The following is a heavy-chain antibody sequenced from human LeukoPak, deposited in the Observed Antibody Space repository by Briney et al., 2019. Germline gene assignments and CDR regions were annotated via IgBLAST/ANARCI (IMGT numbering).Heavy chain of an antibody. CDR1: GFTFDDYG. J-gene: IGHJ4*02. Sequence: GGSLRLSCGASGFTFDDYGMSWVLHAPGNGLEWVSGINWNGGSTGYADSVKGRFTISRANAKNSLYLQMNSLRAEDTALYYCARDGEVGATPFDYWGQGTLVTVSS. CDR2: INWNGGST. CDR3: ARDGEVGATPFDY. V-gene: IGHV3-20*04. D-gene: IGHD1-26*01.